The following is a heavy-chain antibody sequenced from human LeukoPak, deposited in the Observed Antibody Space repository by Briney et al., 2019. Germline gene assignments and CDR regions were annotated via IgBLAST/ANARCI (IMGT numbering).Heavy chain of an antibody. D-gene: IGHD6-19*01. V-gene: IGHV1-18*01. CDR1: GYTFTSYG. CDR2: ISAYNGNT. Sequence: ASVKVSCKASGYTFTSYGISWVRQAPGQGLEWMGWISAYNGNTNYAQKLQDRVTMTTDTSTSTAYMELRSLRSEDTAVYYCATEFGSGWSLDYWGQGTLVTVSS. J-gene: IGHJ4*02. CDR3: ATEFGSGWSLDY.